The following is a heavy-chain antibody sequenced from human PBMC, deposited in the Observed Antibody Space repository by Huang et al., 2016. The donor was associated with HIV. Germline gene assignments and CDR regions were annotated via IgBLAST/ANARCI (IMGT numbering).Heavy chain of an antibody. J-gene: IGHJ4*02. D-gene: IGHD3-3*01. Sequence: QVQLQESGRGLVKPSETLSLTCTVSGGSISSSFYYWGWIRQSPGKGLEWIGSMYDSGSTSYNPSLKSRVTISADTSNSQFSLKWTSVTAADSAVYYCVRHRPNYDFWSGYYPYFDDWGQGTLVTVSS. CDR1: GGSISSSFYY. V-gene: IGHV4-39*01. CDR3: VRHRPNYDFWSGYYPYFDD. CDR2: MYDSGST.